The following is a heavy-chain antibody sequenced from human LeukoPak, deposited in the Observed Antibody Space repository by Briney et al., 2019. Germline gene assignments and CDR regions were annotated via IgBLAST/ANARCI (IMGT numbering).Heavy chain of an antibody. D-gene: IGHD3-10*01. Sequence: GGSLRLSCAASGFTFSSHWMHWVRQAPGKGLVWVSRINSGGSATNYADSVRGRFTISRDNAKNSLYLQMNSLRDEDTAVYYCARDKDFGFDYWGQGTLVTVSS. CDR3: ARDKDFGFDY. CDR1: GFTFSSHW. CDR2: INSGGSAT. J-gene: IGHJ4*02. V-gene: IGHV3-74*01.